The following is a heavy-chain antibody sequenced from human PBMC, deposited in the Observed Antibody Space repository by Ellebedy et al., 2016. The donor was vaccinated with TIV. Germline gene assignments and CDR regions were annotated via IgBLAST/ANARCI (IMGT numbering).Heavy chain of an antibody. D-gene: IGHD2-21*02. J-gene: IGHJ4*02. CDR3: ARAQGGGDFKEHDY. V-gene: IGHV1-8*03. Sequence: ASVKVSCKASGYTFTSYYMHWVRQATGQGLEWMGWMNPNSGNTGYAQKFQGRVTITADESTSTAYMELSSLRSEDTAVYYCARAQGGGDFKEHDYWGQGTLVTVSS. CDR1: GYTFTSYY. CDR2: MNPNSGNT.